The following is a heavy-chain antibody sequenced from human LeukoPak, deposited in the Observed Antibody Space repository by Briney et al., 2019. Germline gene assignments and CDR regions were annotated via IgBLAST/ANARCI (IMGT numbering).Heavy chain of an antibody. CDR2: MNPNSGNT. CDR3: ARPYSSSWYWFDP. V-gene: IGHV1-8*01. D-gene: IGHD6-13*01. CDR1: GYTFTSYD. Sequence: ASVTVSCKASGYTFTSYDINWVRQATGQGLEWMGWMNPNSGNTGYAQKFQGRVTMTRNTSISTAYMELSSLRSEDTAVYYCARPYSSSWYWFDPWGQGTLVTVSS. J-gene: IGHJ5*02.